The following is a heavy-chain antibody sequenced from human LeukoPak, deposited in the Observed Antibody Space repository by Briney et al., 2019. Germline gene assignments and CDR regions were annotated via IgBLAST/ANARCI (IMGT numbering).Heavy chain of an antibody. CDR3: ARDCSGGSCYGAFDI. V-gene: IGHV4-4*02. J-gene: IGHJ3*02. CDR1: GGSISSSNW. D-gene: IGHD2-15*01. CDR2: IYDSGST. Sequence: SETLSLTCAVSGGSISSSNWWSWVRQPPGKGLEWIGYIYDSGSTYYNPSLKNRITISVDTSENRFSLELSSVTATDTAVYYCARDCSGGSCYGAFDIWGQGTMVTVSS.